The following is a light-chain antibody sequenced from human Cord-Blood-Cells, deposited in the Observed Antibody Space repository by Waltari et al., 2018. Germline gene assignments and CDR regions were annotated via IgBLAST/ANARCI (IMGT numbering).Light chain of an antibody. V-gene: IGKV3-20*01. CDR3: QQYGSSPGWT. Sequence: EIVLTQSPGTLSLSPGERATLSCRANQSVSSSYLAWYQQKPGQAPRLLIYGASSRATGIPDRFSGSGSGTDFTLTISRLEPEDFAVYYCQQYGSSPGWTFGKGTKVEIK. CDR1: QSVSSSY. CDR2: GAS. J-gene: IGKJ1*01.